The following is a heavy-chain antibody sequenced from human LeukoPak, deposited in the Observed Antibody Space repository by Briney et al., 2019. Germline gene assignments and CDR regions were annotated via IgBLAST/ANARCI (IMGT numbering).Heavy chain of an antibody. CDR2: IYYSGST. J-gene: IGHJ4*02. CDR1: GGSISSYY. CDR3: ARSQKYFDWLLPLPFDY. V-gene: IGHV4-59*01. D-gene: IGHD3-9*01. Sequence: SETLSLTCTVSGGSISSYYWSWIRQPPGKGLEWIGYIYYSGSTNYNPSLKSRVTISVDTSKNQFSLKLSSVTAADTAVYYCARSQKYFDWLLPLPFDYWGQGTLVTVSS.